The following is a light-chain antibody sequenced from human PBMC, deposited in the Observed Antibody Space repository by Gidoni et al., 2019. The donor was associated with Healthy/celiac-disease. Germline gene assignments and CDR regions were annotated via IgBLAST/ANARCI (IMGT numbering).Light chain of an antibody. Sequence: IVLTQSPGPLSLSPGERATLSCRASQSVSSSYLAWYQQKPGQAPRLLIYGASSRATGIPDRFRGSGSGTDFTLTISRLEPEDFAVYYCQQYGSSPETFGQGTKLEIK. CDR2: GAS. V-gene: IGKV3-20*01. CDR1: QSVSSSY. CDR3: QQYGSSPET. J-gene: IGKJ2*01.